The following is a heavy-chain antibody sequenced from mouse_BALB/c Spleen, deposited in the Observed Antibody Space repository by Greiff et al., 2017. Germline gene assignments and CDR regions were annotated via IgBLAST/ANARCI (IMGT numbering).Heavy chain of an antibody. Sequence: QVHVKQSGPQLVRPGASVKISCKASGYSFTSYWMHWVKQRPGQGLEWIGMIDPSDSETRLNQKFKDKATLTVDKSSSTAYMQLSSPTSEDSAVYYCARSEEHYYGLYYFDYWGQGTTLTVSS. CDR2: IDPSDSET. D-gene: IGHD1-2*01. V-gene: IGHV1S127*01. CDR1: GYSFTSYW. J-gene: IGHJ2*01. CDR3: ARSEEHYYGLYYFDY.